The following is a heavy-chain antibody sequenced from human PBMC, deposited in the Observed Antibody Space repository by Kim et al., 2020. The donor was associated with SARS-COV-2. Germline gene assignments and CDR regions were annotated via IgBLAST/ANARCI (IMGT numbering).Heavy chain of an antibody. Sequence: SLKSRVTMSVDTSKNQFSLRLNSVTAADTAVYYCARDRAGFYDTSGHPLDYWGQGTLVTVSS. V-gene: IGHV4-4*06. CDR3: ARDRAGFYDTSGHPLDY. D-gene: IGHD3-22*01. J-gene: IGHJ4*02.